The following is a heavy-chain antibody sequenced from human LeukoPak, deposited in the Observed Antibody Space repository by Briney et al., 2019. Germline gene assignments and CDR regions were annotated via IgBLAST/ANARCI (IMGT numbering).Heavy chain of an antibody. V-gene: IGHV3-48*01. CDR3: ARDGSSGWSEFDY. CDR1: GLTFSIYS. J-gene: IGHJ4*02. D-gene: IGHD6-19*01. Sequence: GGSLRLSCAASGLTFSIYSMNWVRQAPGKGLEWVSYISSSSSTIYYADSVKGRFTISRDNAKNSLYLQMNSLRAEDTAVYYCARDGSSGWSEFDYWGQGPLVTVSS. CDR2: ISSSSSTI.